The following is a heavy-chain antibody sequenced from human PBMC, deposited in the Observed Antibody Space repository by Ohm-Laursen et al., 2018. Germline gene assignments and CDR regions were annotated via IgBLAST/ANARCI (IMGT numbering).Heavy chain of an antibody. CDR2: ITSSATTI. CDR3: ARVPPQYLGWFDP. Sequence: GSLRLSCAASGFTVTNNYMSWIRQAPGKGLEWVSCITSSATTIYYADSVRGRFTISRDNAKNSLYLKMNSLRAEDTAVYYCARVPPQYLGWFDPWGQGTLVTVSS. D-gene: IGHD2-2*02. V-gene: IGHV3-11*01. CDR1: GFTVTNNY. J-gene: IGHJ5*02.